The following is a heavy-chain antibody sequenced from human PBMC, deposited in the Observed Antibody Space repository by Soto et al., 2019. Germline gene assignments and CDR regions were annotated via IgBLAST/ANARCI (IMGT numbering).Heavy chain of an antibody. Sequence: GGSLRLSCEASGFTFSTYWMSWVRQAPGRALEWVAHINQDGSQKYHVDSAKGRFTISRDNAKTSLYLQMNSLRAEDTAVYYCVSWADAADEDYFHHWGQGTLVTVSS. CDR2: INQDGSQK. CDR1: GFTFSTYW. CDR3: VSWADAADEDYFHH. D-gene: IGHD3-16*01. V-gene: IGHV3-7*01. J-gene: IGHJ1*01.